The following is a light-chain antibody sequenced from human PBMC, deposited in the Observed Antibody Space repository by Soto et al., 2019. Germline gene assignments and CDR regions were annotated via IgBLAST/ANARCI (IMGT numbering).Light chain of an antibody. Sequence: QSVLTQPPSVSGAPGQRVTISCTGSSSNIGAGYDVHWYQQLPGTAPKLLIYGNSNRPSGVPDRFSGSKSGTSASLAITGLQAEDEAYYYCQSYDSSLIYDFGTGTKLTVL. CDR1: SSNIGAGYD. CDR3: QSYDSSLIYD. J-gene: IGLJ1*01. V-gene: IGLV1-40*01. CDR2: GNS.